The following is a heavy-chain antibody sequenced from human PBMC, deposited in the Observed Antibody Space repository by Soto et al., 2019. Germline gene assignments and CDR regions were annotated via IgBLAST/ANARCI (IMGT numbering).Heavy chain of an antibody. V-gene: IGHV3-48*03. J-gene: IGHJ3*02. D-gene: IGHD3-3*01. CDR3: ARDRVVTGSSDAFDI. Sequence: PGGSLRLSCAASGFTFSSYEMNWVRQAPGKGLEWVSYISSSGSTTYYADSVKGRFTISKDNAKNSLYLQMNSLGAEDTAVYYCARDRVVTGSSDAFDIWGQGTMVTVSS. CDR2: ISSSGSTT. CDR1: GFTFSSYE.